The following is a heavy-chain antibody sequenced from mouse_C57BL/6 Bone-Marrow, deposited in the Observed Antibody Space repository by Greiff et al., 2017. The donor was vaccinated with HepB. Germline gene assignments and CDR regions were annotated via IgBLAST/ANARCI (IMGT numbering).Heavy chain of an antibody. CDR2: ISNGGGST. Sequence: EVKLEESGGGLVQPGGSLKLSCAASGFTFSDYYMYWVRQTPEKRLEWVAYISNGGGSTYYPDTVKGRFTISRDNAKNTLYLQMSRLKSEDTAMYYCARRTGTGWFAYWGQGTLVTVSA. V-gene: IGHV5-12*01. CDR1: GFTFSDYY. D-gene: IGHD4-1*01. J-gene: IGHJ3*01. CDR3: ARRTGTGWFAY.